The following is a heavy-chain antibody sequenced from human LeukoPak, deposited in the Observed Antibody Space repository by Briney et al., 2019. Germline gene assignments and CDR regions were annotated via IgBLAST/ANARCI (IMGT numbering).Heavy chain of an antibody. Sequence: GGSLRLSCAASGFTFSSYGMHWVRQAPGKGLEWVAVISYDGSNKYYADSVKGRFTISRDNSKNTLYLQMNSLRAEDTAVYYCAKDLRFIDYGDYSFDYWGREPWSPSPQ. CDR3: AKDLRFIDYGDYSFDY. J-gene: IGHJ4*02. V-gene: IGHV3-30*18. CDR2: ISYDGSNK. CDR1: GFTFSSYG. D-gene: IGHD4-17*01.